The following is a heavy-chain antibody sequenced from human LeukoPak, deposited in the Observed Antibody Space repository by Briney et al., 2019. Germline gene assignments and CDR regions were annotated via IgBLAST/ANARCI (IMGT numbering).Heavy chain of an antibody. CDR3: ARDFFAAAGPIYFDY. CDR2: IKQDGSEK. V-gene: IGHV3-7*01. CDR1: GFTFSSYW. J-gene: IGHJ4*02. Sequence: PGGSLRLSCAASGFTFSSYWMSWVRQVPGKGLEWVANIKQDGSEKYYVDSVKGRFTISRDNAKNSLYLQMNSLRAEDTAVYYCARDFFAAAGPIYFDYWGQGTLVTVSS. D-gene: IGHD6-13*01.